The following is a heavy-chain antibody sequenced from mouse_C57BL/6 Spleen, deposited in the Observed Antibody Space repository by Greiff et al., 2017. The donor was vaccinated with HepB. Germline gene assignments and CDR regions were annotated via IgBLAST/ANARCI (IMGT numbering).Heavy chain of an antibody. Sequence: EVMLVESGPELVKPGASVKIPCKASGYTFTDYNMDWVKQSHGKSLEWIGDINPNNGGTIYNQKFKGKATLTVDKSSSTAYMELRSLTSEDTAVYYCLAYYSNYGFAYWGQGTLVTVSA. J-gene: IGHJ3*01. V-gene: IGHV1-18*01. CDR3: LAYYSNYGFAY. D-gene: IGHD2-5*01. CDR1: GYTFTDYN. CDR2: INPNNGGT.